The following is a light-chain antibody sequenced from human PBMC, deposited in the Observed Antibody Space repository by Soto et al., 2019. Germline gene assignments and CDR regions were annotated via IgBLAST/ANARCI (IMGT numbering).Light chain of an antibody. Sequence: EIVLTQSPGTLSLSPGERATLSCRASQSVSSRYLAWYQQKPGQAPRLLIYAASSRATGTPDRFSGSGSGTDFTLTINRLEPEDFGLYYCQQYGGSPLYTFGQGTKLEIK. V-gene: IGKV3-20*01. CDR3: QQYGGSPLYT. CDR1: QSVSSRY. CDR2: AAS. J-gene: IGKJ2*01.